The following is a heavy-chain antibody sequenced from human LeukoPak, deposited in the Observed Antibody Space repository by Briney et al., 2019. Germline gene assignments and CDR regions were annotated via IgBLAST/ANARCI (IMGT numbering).Heavy chain of an antibody. V-gene: IGHV4-38-2*01. J-gene: IGHJ3*02. CDR3: ATLSEGLAFDI. D-gene: IGHD2/OR15-2a*01. Sequence: EWIGSIYHSGSTYYNPSLKSRVTISVDTSKNQFSLKLSSVTAADTAVYYCATLSEGLAFDIWGQGTMVTVSS. CDR2: IYHSGST.